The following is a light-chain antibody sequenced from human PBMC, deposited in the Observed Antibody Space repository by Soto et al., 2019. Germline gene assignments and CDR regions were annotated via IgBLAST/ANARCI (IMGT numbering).Light chain of an antibody. CDR3: LRYGDWPIT. CDR1: QSISNT. Sequence: VMTQSPATLSLSPGATATLSCRASQSISNTLVWYQQKPGQAPRLLISGASNRATNIPARFRGSGSGTEFPLTSSNAQSEDFAIYYCLRYGDWPITFGQGTRLE. CDR2: GAS. J-gene: IGKJ5*01. V-gene: IGKV3-15*01.